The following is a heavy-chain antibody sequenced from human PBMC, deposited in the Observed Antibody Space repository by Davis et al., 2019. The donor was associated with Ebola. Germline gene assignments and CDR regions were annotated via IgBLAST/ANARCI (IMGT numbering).Heavy chain of an antibody. V-gene: IGHV3-48*03. D-gene: IGHD3-16*02. CDR1: GFTFSSYE. Sequence: PGGSLRLSCAASGFTFSSYEMNWVRQAPGKGLEWISYISSSGSTIYYADSVKGRFTISRDNAKNSLYLQMNSLRAEDTAVYYCARGDRDDYVWGSYRRYFDHWGQGTLVTVSS. J-gene: IGHJ4*02. CDR2: ISSSGSTI. CDR3: ARGDRDDYVWGSYRRYFDH.